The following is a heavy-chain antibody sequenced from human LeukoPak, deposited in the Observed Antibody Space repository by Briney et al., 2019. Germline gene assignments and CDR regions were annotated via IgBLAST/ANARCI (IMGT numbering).Heavy chain of an antibody. CDR1: SGSISSYH. CDR2: IYYSGST. CDR3: ARGSSSWYRGGYYFDY. J-gene: IGHJ4*02. Sequence: PSETLSLTCTVSSGSISSYHWSWIRQPPGKGLEWIGYIYYSGSTYYNPFLKSRVTISVDTSKNQFSLKLSSVTAADTAVYYCARGSSSWYRGGYYFDYWGQGTLVTVSS. V-gene: IGHV4-30-4*01. D-gene: IGHD6-13*01.